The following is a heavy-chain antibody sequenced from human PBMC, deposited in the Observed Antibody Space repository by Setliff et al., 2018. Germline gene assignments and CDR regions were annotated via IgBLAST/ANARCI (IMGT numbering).Heavy chain of an antibody. CDR1: GGPISSSNYY. V-gene: IGHV4-39*07. CDR3: ASPRLSYYDNSAFPSDAFDL. J-gene: IGHJ3*01. CDR2: INHSGST. Sequence: KPSETLSLTCTVSGGPISSSNYYWNWIRQPPGKGLEWIGEINHSGSTNYNPSLKSRVTISVDTSKNQFSLKLRSVTAADTAVYYCASPRLSYYDNSAFPSDAFDLWGQGTMVTVSS. D-gene: IGHD3-22*01.